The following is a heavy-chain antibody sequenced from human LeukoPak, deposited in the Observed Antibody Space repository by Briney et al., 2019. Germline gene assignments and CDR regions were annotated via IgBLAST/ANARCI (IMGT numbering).Heavy chain of an antibody. CDR2: IYYSGST. Sequence: SETLSLTCTVSGGSISSYYWSWIRQPPGKGREWSGYIYYSGSTNYNPSLKSRVTISVDTSKNQFSLKLSSVTAADTAVYYCARGGNDFWSGSPDAFDIWGQGTMVTVSS. J-gene: IGHJ3*02. CDR3: ARGGNDFWSGSPDAFDI. CDR1: GGSISSYY. V-gene: IGHV4-59*01. D-gene: IGHD3-3*01.